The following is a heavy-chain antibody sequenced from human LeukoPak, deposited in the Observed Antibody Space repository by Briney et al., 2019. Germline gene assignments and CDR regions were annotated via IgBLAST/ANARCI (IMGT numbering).Heavy chain of an antibody. Sequence: GGSLRLSRVHSGFGLSRNYINSVRQAPRKGLEWVSVIYRGEKTYYADSVKGRFNISRDSSKNTVFLQMNSLRAEDTAIYYWARSDGGVLYCGEDCYLDLWGQGTLVTVSS. CDR2: IYRGEKT. CDR1: GFGLSRNY. D-gene: IGHD2-21*02. J-gene: IGHJ4*02. V-gene: IGHV3-66*01. CDR3: ARSDGGVLYCGEDCYLDL.